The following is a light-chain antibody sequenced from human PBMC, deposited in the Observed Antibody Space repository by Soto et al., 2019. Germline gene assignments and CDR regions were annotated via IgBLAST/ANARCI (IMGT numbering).Light chain of an antibody. J-gene: IGKJ4*01. CDR1: QIVNKY. CDR2: DTS. V-gene: IGKV3-11*01. Sequence: EIVLTQSPATLSLPPGERATLSCRASQIVNKYLAWFQQKXVQPPRLLIYDTSNRATGIPPRFSGSGSGTEFTLIISSLEPEDFAVYYCQQYGSSLTFGGGTKVDIK. CDR3: QQYGSSLT.